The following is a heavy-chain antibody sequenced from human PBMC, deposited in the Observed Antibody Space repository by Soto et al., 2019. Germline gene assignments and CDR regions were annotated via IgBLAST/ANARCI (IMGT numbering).Heavy chain of an antibody. V-gene: IGHV4-34*01. Sequence: QVQLQQWGAGLLKPSETLSLTCAVYGGSFSGYYWNWIRQPRGKGLEWIWEINHGGRTNYNPSITSRVTVSLDTSKDQFSLKLSSVTAADTSVYYCARGPEYYYGGSGYVDYWGQGALVTVSS. J-gene: IGHJ4*02. D-gene: IGHD3-22*01. CDR1: GGSFSGYY. CDR2: INHGGRT. CDR3: ARGPEYYYGGSGYVDY.